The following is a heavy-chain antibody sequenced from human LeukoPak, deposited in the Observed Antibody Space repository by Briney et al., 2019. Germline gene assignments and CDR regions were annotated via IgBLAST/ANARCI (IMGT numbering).Heavy chain of an antibody. D-gene: IGHD1-26*01. V-gene: IGHV3-7*01. Sequence: GGSLRLSCAASGFTFSSYWMSWVRQAPGKGLEWVANIKQDGSEKYYVDSVKGRFTISRDNAKNSLYLQMNSLRAEDTAVYYCARDIWEGATIDYYYMDVWGKGTTVTVSS. CDR2: IKQDGSEK. J-gene: IGHJ6*03. CDR1: GFTFSSYW. CDR3: ARDIWEGATIDYYYMDV.